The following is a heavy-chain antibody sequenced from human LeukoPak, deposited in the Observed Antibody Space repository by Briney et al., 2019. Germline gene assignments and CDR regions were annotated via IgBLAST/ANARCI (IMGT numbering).Heavy chain of an antibody. CDR1: GYTFSDHY. V-gene: IGHV3-72*01. Sequence: TGGSLRLSCAVSGYTFSDHYIDWVRQAPGKGLEWVGQTRNKANNYATQYAASVKGRFTISRDDSKAIAYLQMNSLKTEDTAVYHCTRDRGAYNLYDYWGQGTLVTVSS. CDR3: TRDRGAYNLYDY. CDR2: TRNKANNYAT. D-gene: IGHD1-1*01. J-gene: IGHJ4*02.